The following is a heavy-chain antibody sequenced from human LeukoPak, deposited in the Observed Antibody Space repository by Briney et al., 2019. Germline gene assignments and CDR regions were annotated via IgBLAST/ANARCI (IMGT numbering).Heavy chain of an antibody. CDR2: ISAYNGNT. V-gene: IGHV1-18*01. CDR1: GYTFTNYA. J-gene: IGHJ6*03. CDR3: ARDPHGGYMDV. Sequence: ASVKVSCKASGYTFTNYAMNWVRQAPGQGLEWMGWISAYNGNTNYAQKLQGRVTMTTDTSTSTAYMELRSLRSDDTAVYYCARDPHGGYMDVWGKGTTVTVSS.